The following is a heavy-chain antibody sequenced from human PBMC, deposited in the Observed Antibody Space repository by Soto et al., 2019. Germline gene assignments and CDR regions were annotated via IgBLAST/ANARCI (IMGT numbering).Heavy chain of an antibody. V-gene: IGHV3-11*05. D-gene: IGHD6-13*01. CDR3: ARGRGAAADYFDF. Sequence: QVQLVESGGGLVKPGGSLRVSCAVSGFTFSDYYMTWIRQAPGKGLEWVSYISSSTSHTNYAESVKGRFTISRDNAKNSLFLQMNSLRAEDTAVYYCARGRGAAADYFDFWGQGTLVTVSS. CDR1: GFTFSDYY. J-gene: IGHJ4*02. CDR2: ISSSTSHT.